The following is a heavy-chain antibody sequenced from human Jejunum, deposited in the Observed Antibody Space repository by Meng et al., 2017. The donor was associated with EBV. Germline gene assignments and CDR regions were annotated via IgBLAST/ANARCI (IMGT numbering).Heavy chain of an antibody. Sequence: QGGRGASGGAVFHPGPSPMLCCAALGFTFGRYAMDWVRQAQGKGLEWVAVIWYDGGNKYYADSVKGRFTISRDNSNNTVYLQMNSLRAEDTSVYYCARDPYDDSRSDFDYWGQGTLVTVSS. CDR1: GFTFGRYA. J-gene: IGHJ4*02. D-gene: IGHD6-6*01. V-gene: IGHV3-33*01. CDR3: ARDPYDDSRSDFDY. CDR2: IWYDGGNK.